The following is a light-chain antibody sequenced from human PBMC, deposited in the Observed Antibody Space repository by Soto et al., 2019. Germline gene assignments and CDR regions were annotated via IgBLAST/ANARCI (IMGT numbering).Light chain of an antibody. CDR1: QVINSF. CDR3: QQTDSYPSN. Sequence: AIQLTQSPSSLSASVGDRVTITCRASQVINSFLAWYQQKPGKAPKLLIYAASSLQTGVPSRFSGSGSATDFTLTINSLQPEDFATYYCQQTDSYPSNFGGGTKV. V-gene: IGKV1-13*02. J-gene: IGKJ4*01. CDR2: AAS.